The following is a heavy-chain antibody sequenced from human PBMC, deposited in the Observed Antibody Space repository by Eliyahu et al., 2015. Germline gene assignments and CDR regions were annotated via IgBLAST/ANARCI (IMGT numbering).Heavy chain of an antibody. CDR2: SALTMVTX. J-gene: IGHJ4*02. V-gene: IGHV1-18*01. Sequence: QVQLVQSGAEVKKPGASVKVSCKAXGYTFTSYGISWVRQAPLDKGLSGWDGSALTMVTXNYAQKLQGRVTMTTDTSTSTAYMELRSLRSDDTAVYYCARDLDYGDYATFDYWGQGTLVTVSS. CDR1: GYTFTSYG. CDR3: ARDLDYGDYATFDY. D-gene: IGHD4-17*01.